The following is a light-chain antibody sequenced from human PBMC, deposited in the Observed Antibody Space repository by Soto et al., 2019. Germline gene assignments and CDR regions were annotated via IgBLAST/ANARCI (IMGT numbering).Light chain of an antibody. CDR1: SGDVGTYDL. J-gene: IGLJ3*02. CDR2: EAS. CDR3: CSYAGTRTWV. Sequence: QSVLTQPASVSGSPGQSITISCTGTSGDVGTYDLVSWYQQHPGKAPKLMIYEASKRPSGISNRFSGSKSGNTASLTISGLQAEDEADYYCCSYAGTRTWVFGGGTKVTVL. V-gene: IGLV2-23*01.